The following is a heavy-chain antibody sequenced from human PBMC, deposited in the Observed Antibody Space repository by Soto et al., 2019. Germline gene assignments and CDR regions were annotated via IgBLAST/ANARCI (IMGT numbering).Heavy chain of an antibody. Sequence: SETLSLTCAVSGGSISSSNWWSWVRQPPGKGLEWIGEIYHSGSTNYNPSLKSRVTISVDKSKNQFSLKLSSVTAADTAVYYCARANGRLEDRQGRSEWFDPWGQGTLVTVSS. J-gene: IGHJ5*02. CDR3: ARANGRLEDRQGRSEWFDP. CDR1: GGSISSSNW. D-gene: IGHD6-6*01. V-gene: IGHV4-4*02. CDR2: IYHSGST.